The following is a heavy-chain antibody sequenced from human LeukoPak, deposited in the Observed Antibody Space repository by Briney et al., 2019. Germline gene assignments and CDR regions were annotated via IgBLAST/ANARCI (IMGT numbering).Heavy chain of an antibody. D-gene: IGHD2/OR15-2a*01. CDR3: ARGPAKGLYAHGFNDY. J-gene: IGHJ4*02. CDR1: GGSFSGYY. Sequence: SETLSLTCAVYGGSFSGYYWSWIRQPPGKGLEWIGEINHSGSTNYNPSRKSRVTISVDTSKNQFSLKLSSVTAADTAVYYCARGPAKGLYAHGFNDYWGQGTLVTVSS. CDR2: INHSGST. V-gene: IGHV4-34*01.